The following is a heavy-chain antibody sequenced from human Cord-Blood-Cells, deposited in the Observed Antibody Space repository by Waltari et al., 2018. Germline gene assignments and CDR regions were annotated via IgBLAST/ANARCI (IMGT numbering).Heavy chain of an antibody. V-gene: IGHV4-31*03. CDR1: GGSISSGGSY. J-gene: IGHJ5*02. Sequence: QVQLQESGPGLVKPSQTLSLTCTVSGGSISSGGSYWSWIRQHPGKGLEWIGYTYYSGRTYYNPSLVSRVTISVDTSKNQFSLKLSSVTAADTAVYYCAREQYYGSGSYNWFDPWGQGTLLTVSS. CDR3: AREQYYGSGSYNWFDP. D-gene: IGHD3-10*01. CDR2: TYYSGRT.